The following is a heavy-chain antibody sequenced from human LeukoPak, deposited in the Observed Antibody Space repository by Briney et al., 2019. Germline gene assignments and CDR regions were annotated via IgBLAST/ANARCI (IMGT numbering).Heavy chain of an antibody. Sequence: QTGGSLRLSCAASGFTFSSYWMHWARQAPGKGLLWVSRINTDGSSTNFADSVRGRFTISRDNAKNTLYLQMNSLRAEDTAVYYCTRDLSGTYYGRFDYWGQGTLVTVSS. D-gene: IGHD1-26*01. CDR3: TRDLSGTYYGRFDY. CDR1: GFTFSSYW. J-gene: IGHJ4*02. V-gene: IGHV3-74*01. CDR2: INTDGSST.